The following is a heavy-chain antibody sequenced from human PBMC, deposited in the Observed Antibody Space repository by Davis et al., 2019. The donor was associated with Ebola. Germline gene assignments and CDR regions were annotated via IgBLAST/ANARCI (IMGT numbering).Heavy chain of an antibody. Sequence: AASVKVSCKASGGTFSSYAISWVRQAPGQGLELMGGIIPIFGTANYAQKFQGTVTITADKSTSTAYMELSSLRSEDTAVYYCARDRCSGGSCYLGGTPPDYWGQGTLVTVSS. CDR1: GGTFSSYA. J-gene: IGHJ4*02. CDR3: ARDRCSGGSCYLGGTPPDY. CDR2: IIPIFGTA. V-gene: IGHV1-69*06. D-gene: IGHD2-15*01.